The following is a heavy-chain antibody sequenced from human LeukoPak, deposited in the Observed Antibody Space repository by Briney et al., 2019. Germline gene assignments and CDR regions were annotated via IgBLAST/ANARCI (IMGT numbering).Heavy chain of an antibody. Sequence: GGSLRLSCAASGFTFSDYYISWIRQAPGKGLEWVSDISSSGDITSYADSVKGRFTISRDNSKNTLYLQMNGLRAEDTAVYYCAKASPITIFGVVNLFDYWGQGTLVTVSS. D-gene: IGHD3-3*01. V-gene: IGHV3-23*01. J-gene: IGHJ4*02. CDR3: AKASPITIFGVVNLFDY. CDR1: GFTFSDYY. CDR2: ISSSGDIT.